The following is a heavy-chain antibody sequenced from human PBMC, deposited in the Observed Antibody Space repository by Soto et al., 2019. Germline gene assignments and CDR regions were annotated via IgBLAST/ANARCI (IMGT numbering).Heavy chain of an antibody. CDR3: AREGSHSAYNFAIGIQLWSFDR. V-gene: IGHV4-34*01. CDR2: IDRSGRT. CDR1: GGSFSDDASSSDWY. D-gene: IGHD1-1*01. Sequence: SETLSLTCAVYGGSFSDDASSSDWYWNWIRQSPGKGLEWIGEIDRSGRTKYNPSLKSRVSISVDTSKNQFSLKLSSVTAADTGVYYCAREGSHSAYNFAIGIQLWSFDRWGQGLPVTVSS. J-gene: IGHJ5*02.